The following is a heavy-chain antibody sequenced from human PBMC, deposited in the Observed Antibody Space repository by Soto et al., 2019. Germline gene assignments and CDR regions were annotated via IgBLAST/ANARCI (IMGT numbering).Heavy chain of an antibody. D-gene: IGHD5-12*01. Sequence: EVQLLESGGGLIQPGGSLRLSCAASGFTCSSYAMSWVRQAPGKGLEWVSAISGSGGSTYYADSVKGRFTISRDNSKNTLYLQMNSLRAEDTAVYYCAKTRGSGYDHDAFDIWGQGTMVSVSS. CDR3: AKTRGSGYDHDAFDI. CDR2: ISGSGGST. J-gene: IGHJ3*02. V-gene: IGHV3-23*01. CDR1: GFTCSSYA.